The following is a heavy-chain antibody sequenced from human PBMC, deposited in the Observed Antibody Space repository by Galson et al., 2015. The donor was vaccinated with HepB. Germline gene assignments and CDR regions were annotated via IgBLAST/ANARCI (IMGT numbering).Heavy chain of an antibody. Sequence: QSGAEVKKPGESLKISCTGSGSSFTSYWIGWVRQMPGKGLEWMGIIYPGDSDTRYSPSFQGQVTISADTSISTAYLQWSSLKASDTAMYYCARSGYYYDSSGYYPHHYWGQGTLVNVSS. CDR3: ARSGYYYDSSGYYPHHY. V-gene: IGHV5-51*01. D-gene: IGHD3-22*01. J-gene: IGHJ4*02. CDR1: GSSFTSYW. CDR2: IYPGDSDT.